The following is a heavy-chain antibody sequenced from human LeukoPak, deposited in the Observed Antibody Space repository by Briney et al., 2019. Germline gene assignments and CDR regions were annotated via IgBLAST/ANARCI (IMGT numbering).Heavy chain of an antibody. J-gene: IGHJ6*02. CDR2: INSDGSST. V-gene: IGHV3-74*01. Sequence: PGGSLRLSCAASGFTFSNYWMHWVRQAPGKGLVWVSRINSDGSSTTYADSVKGRFTISRDNAKNTLYLQMNSLRAEDTAVYYCARETRYYYGMDVWGQGTTVTVSS. CDR1: GFTFSNYW. CDR3: ARETRYYYGMDV.